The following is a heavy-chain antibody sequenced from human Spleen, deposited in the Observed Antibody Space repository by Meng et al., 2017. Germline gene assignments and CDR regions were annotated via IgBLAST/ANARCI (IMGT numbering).Heavy chain of an antibody. CDR2: IRWNSGSI. V-gene: IGHV3-9*03. CDR3: AKDLGAGTLYYYYGMDV. Sequence: GGSLRLSCAAPGFTFDDYAMHWVRQAPGKGLEWVSGIRWNSGSIGYADSVKGRFTISRDNAKNSLYLQMNSLRAEDMALYYCAKDLGAGTLYYYYGMDVWGQGTTVTSP. D-gene: IGHD6-13*01. J-gene: IGHJ6*02. CDR1: GFTFDDYA.